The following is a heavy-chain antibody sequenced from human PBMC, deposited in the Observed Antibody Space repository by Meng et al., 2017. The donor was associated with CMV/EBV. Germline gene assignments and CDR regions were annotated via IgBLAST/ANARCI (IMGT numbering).Heavy chain of an antibody. Sequence: GSLRLSCAVYGGSFSGYYWSWIRQPPGKGLEWIGEINHSGSTNYNPSLKSRVTISVDTSKNQFSLKLSSVTAADTAVYYCAREGGGSTRGYYFDYWGQGTLVTVSS. CDR2: INHSGST. CDR3: AREGGGSTRGYYFDY. V-gene: IGHV4-34*01. J-gene: IGHJ4*02. D-gene: IGHD2-2*01. CDR1: GGSFSGYY.